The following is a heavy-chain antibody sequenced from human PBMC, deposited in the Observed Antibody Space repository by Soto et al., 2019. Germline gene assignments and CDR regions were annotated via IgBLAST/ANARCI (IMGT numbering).Heavy chain of an antibody. D-gene: IGHD4-4*01. CDR3: VRGGSNYAT. Sequence: EVQLVESGGGLVQPGGALRLSCTASGFTFRDSWMTWVRQAPGKVLEWGARIKPDESEKKYADVVNGRFPISRDHAKNSMYVQMDSLRGEDTAVYYCVRGGSNYATWGQGTLVTVSS. CDR1: GFTFRDSW. V-gene: IGHV3-7*01. CDR2: IKPDESEK. J-gene: IGHJ5*02.